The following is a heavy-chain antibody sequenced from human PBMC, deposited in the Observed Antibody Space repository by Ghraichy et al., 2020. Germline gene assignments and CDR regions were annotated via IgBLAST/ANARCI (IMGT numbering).Heavy chain of an antibody. CDR2: ISHSGST. V-gene: IGHV4-39*01. CDR3: ARSRSNSWFDY. D-gene: IGHD1-26*01. Sequence: SETLSLTCTVSGGSISSRGSYWGWVRQPPGNGLEWIVSISHSGSTYYNSSLKSRVTISVDTSKNQFSLKLSSVTAADTAVYFCARSRSNSWFDYWGQGTLGSFSS. J-gene: IGHJ4*02. CDR1: GGSISSRGSY.